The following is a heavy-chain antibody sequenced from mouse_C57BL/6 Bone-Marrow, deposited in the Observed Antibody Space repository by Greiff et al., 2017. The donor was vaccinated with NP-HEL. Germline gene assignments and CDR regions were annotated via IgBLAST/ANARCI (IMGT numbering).Heavy chain of an antibody. V-gene: IGHV1-50*01. Sequence: VQLQQPGAELVKPGASVKLSCKASGYTFTSYWMQWVKQRPGQGLEWIGEIDPSDSYTNYNQKFKGKAPLTVDTSSSTAYMQLSSLTAEDSAVYYCARDGSKDWGQGTTLTVSS. CDR1: GYTFTSYW. CDR2: IDPSDSYT. J-gene: IGHJ2*01. CDR3: ARDGSKD. D-gene: IGHD1-1*01.